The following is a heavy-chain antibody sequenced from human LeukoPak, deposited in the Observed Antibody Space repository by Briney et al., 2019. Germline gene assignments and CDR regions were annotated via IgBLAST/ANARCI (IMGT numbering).Heavy chain of an antibody. CDR3: ARDLGWGSYFDY. V-gene: IGHV3-66*01. J-gene: IGHJ4*02. D-gene: IGHD7-27*01. CDR1: GFTFSNAW. CDR2: IYSGGST. Sequence: GGSLRLSCAASGFTFSNAWMSWVRQAPGKGLEWVSVIYSGGSTYYADSVKGRFTISRDNSKNTLYLQMNSLRAEDTAVYYCARDLGWGSYFDYWGQGTLVTVSS.